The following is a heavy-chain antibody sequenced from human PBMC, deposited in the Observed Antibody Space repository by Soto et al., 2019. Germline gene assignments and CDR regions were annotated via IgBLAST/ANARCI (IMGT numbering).Heavy chain of an antibody. V-gene: IGHV1-3*01. CDR1: GYSFTDYA. J-gene: IGHJ4*02. CDR2: IAAGNGNT. Sequence: ASLKVSCKTSGYSFTDYAIHWVRQAPGQGLEWMGWIAAGNGNTRYSQKFQGRVTITRDTSATAAYMELSSLRSEDTAVYYCAKGSRMWTPDYWGQGTLVTVSS. CDR3: AKGSRMWTPDY. D-gene: IGHD2-21*01.